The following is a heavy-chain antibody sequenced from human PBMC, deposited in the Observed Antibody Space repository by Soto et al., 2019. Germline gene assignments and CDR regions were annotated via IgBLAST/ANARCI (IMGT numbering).Heavy chain of an antibody. V-gene: IGHV2-5*02. D-gene: IGHD3-10*01. CDR2: IYWDDEK. Sequence: ITLKESGPTLVKPTQTLTLTCTFSGFSLSTSAVGVGWIRQPPGKALECLALIYWDDEKRYSPSLKIRHTTTKDTSQNQVVLTMTILDPVDTATYYCGYVFYNSGRWDAWGQGTLGTGSS. CDR3: GYVFYNSGRWDA. J-gene: IGHJ4*02. CDR1: GFSLSTSAVG.